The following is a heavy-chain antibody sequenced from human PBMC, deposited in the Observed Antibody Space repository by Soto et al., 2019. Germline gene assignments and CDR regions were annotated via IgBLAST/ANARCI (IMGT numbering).Heavy chain of an antibody. Sequence: QVQLQQWGAGLLKPSETLSLTCAVYSGSFSVYSWTWIRQSPGKGLEWIGEIDRGGSTNYHPSLKGRVTISLDPSKKQLSLKLTSVTAADTAVYYCSQGAYLGYWGQGTLVTVSS. V-gene: IGHV4-34*01. J-gene: IGHJ4*02. CDR3: SQGAYLGY. CDR2: IDRGGST. D-gene: IGHD3-16*01. CDR1: SGSFSVYS.